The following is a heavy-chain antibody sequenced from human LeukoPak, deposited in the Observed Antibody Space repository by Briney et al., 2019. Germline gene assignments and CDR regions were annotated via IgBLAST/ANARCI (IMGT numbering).Heavy chain of an antibody. D-gene: IGHD3-10*01. Sequence: GESLKISCQGSGYTFTKYWIGWVRQMPGAGLEWMGIIYPGDSDTRYNPSFQGQVTISADKSISTAYLQWSSLKASDTTMYYCARRNTIDSPADYWGQGTLVTVSS. CDR1: GYTFTKYW. CDR3: ARRNTIDSPADY. V-gene: IGHV5-51*01. J-gene: IGHJ4*02. CDR2: IYPGDSDT.